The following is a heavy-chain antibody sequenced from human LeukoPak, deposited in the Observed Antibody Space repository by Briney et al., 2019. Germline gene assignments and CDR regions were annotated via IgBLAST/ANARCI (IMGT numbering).Heavy chain of an antibody. J-gene: IGHJ4*02. D-gene: IGHD2-2*02. Sequence: SETLSLTCTVSGGSISSSSYYWSWIRQPAGKGLEWIGRIYTSGSTNYNPSLKSRVTISVDTSKNQFSLKLSSVTAADTAVYYCARDPTHYCSSTSCYMVDYWGQGTLVTVSS. CDR3: ARDPTHYCSSTSCYMVDY. V-gene: IGHV4-61*02. CDR1: GGSISSSSYY. CDR2: IYTSGST.